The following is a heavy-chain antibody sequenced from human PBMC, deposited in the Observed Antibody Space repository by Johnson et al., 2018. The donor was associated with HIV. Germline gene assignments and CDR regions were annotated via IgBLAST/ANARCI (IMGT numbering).Heavy chain of an antibody. CDR1: AFTFSSYA. CDR2: ISYDGSNK. Sequence: QVQLVESGGGVVQPGRSLRLSCAASAFTFSSYAMHWVRQAPGKGLEWVAVISYDGSNKSYADSVKGRFTISRDNSKNTLYLQMGSLRAEDMAVYYCARARTTVTILDAFDIW. CDR3: ARARTTVTILDAFDI. J-gene: IGHJ3*02. D-gene: IGHD4-17*01. V-gene: IGHV3-30*14.